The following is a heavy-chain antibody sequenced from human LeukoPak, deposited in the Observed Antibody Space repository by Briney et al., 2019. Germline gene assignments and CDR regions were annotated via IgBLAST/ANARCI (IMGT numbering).Heavy chain of an antibody. CDR2: IYYSGST. V-gene: IGHV4-59*01. Sequence: SETLSLICTVSGDSISSDYWSWLRQPPGKGLEWLGYIYYSGSTNYNPSLKSRVTISIDTSKNQFSLKLSSVTAADTAVYYCARATYSNYVYYFDYWGQGTLVTVSS. J-gene: IGHJ4*02. CDR3: ARATYSNYVYYFDY. CDR1: GDSISSDY. D-gene: IGHD4-11*01.